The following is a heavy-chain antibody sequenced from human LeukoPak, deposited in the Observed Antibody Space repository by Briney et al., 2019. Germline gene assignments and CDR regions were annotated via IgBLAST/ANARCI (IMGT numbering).Heavy chain of an antibody. V-gene: IGHV3-48*03. CDR1: GFTFSSYA. CDR2: ISSSGSTI. Sequence: PGGSLRLSCAASGFTFSSYAMSWVRQAPGKGLEWVSYISSSGSTIYYADSVKGRFTISRDNAKNSLYLQMNSLRAEDTTVYYCAELGITMIGGVWGKGTTVTISS. CDR3: AELGITMIGGV. J-gene: IGHJ6*04. D-gene: IGHD3-10*02.